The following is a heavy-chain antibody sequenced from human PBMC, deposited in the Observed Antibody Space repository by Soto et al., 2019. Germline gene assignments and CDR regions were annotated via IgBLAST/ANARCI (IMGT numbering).Heavy chain of an antibody. D-gene: IGHD3-10*01. Sequence: GGSPRLSCAASGFTFSSYAMSWVRQAPGKGLEWVGRIKSKTDGGTTDYAAPVKGRFTISRDDSKNTLYLQMNSLKTEDTAVYYCTTDGYGSGSYYYFDYWGQGTLVTVSS. CDR2: IKSKTDGGTT. J-gene: IGHJ4*02. CDR3: TTDGYGSGSYYYFDY. CDR1: GFTFSSYA. V-gene: IGHV3-15*01.